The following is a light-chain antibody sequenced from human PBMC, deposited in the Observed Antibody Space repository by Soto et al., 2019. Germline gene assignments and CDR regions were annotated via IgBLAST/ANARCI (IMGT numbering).Light chain of an antibody. Sequence: QTVVTQESSVTVSPGETVTLTCGSNTGPVTNDHFPIWFQQKPGQPPTTLVHSTSNKKSWTPARFSGSLLGGKAALTLSGVRPEAEADYYCLLYFGGTQIFGGGTKLTVL. V-gene: IGLV7-43*01. CDR1: TGPVTNDHF. CDR2: STS. CDR3: LLYFGGTQI. J-gene: IGLJ2*01.